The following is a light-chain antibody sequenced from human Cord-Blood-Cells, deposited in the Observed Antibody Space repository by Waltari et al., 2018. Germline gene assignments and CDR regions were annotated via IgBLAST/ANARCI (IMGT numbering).Light chain of an antibody. Sequence: QSALTQPASVSGSPGPSITISCTGTSSDVAGYNYVSWYQQHPGKAPKLMIYDVSKRPSGVSNRFSGSKSGNTASLTISGLQAEDEADYYCSSYTSSSTWVFGGGTKLTVL. CDR1: SSDVAGYNY. V-gene: IGLV2-14*01. J-gene: IGLJ3*02. CDR2: DVS. CDR3: SSYTSSSTWV.